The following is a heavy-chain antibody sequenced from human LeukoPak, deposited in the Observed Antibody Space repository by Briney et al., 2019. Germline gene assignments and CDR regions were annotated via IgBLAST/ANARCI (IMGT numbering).Heavy chain of an antibody. Sequence: SETLSLICTVSGGSVSSSGQYWGWIRQSPVKGLEWIGSIYYSGSTYYNPSLKSRVTISVDTSKNQLSLELTSVTAADTAIYYCARNMTAISRLDVFDIWGPGTMVTVS. J-gene: IGHJ3*02. D-gene: IGHD2-21*02. CDR3: ARNMTAISRLDVFDI. CDR2: IYYSGST. V-gene: IGHV4-39*01. CDR1: GGSVSSSGQY.